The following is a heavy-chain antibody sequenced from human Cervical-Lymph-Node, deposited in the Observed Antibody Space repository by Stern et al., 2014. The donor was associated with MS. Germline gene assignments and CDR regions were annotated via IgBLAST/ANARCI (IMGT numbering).Heavy chain of an antibody. CDR1: GYTFSNYW. Sequence: VQLVQSGAAVNQPGESLKISCKGSGYTFSNYWIGWARQMPGTGLEWMGIIYPGASDSRYNQSFQGQVPISADKSISTAYLQCSRLKASDTAMYYCARHDPRLHHTKGGFNYWGQGTLVTVSS. D-gene: IGHD4-11*01. J-gene: IGHJ4*02. V-gene: IGHV5-51*01. CDR2: IYPGASDS. CDR3: ARHDPRLHHTKGGFNY.